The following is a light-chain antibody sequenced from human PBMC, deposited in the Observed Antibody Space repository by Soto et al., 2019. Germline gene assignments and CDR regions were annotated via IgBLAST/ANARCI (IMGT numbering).Light chain of an antibody. CDR1: QSVSSY. CDR3: QQLNSYPRIT. Sequence: EIVLTQSPATLSLSQGEGTTLSCRASQSVSSYLAWYQQKPGHAPRLLIYDASNRATGIPARFSGSGSGTDFPLTISSLQPEDFATYYCQQLNSYPRITFGQGTRLEIK. J-gene: IGKJ5*01. V-gene: IGKV3-11*01. CDR2: DAS.